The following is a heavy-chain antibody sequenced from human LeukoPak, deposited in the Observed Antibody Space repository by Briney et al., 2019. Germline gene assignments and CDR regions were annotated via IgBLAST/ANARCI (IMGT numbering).Heavy chain of an antibody. J-gene: IGHJ5*02. Sequence: PGRSLRLSCAASGFTFSSYGMHWVRQAPGKGLEWVAVIWYDGSNKYYADSVKGRFTISRDNSKNTLYPQMNSLRAEDTAVYYCARDTPLYQLPHENWFDPWGQGTLVTVSS. CDR3: ARDTPLYQLPHENWFDP. CDR2: IWYDGSNK. CDR1: GFTFSSYG. D-gene: IGHD2-2*01. V-gene: IGHV3-33*01.